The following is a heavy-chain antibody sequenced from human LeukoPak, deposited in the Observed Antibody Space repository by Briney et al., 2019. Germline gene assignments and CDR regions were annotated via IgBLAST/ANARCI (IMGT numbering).Heavy chain of an antibody. D-gene: IGHD2-2*02. CDR3: GYVGPIVVVPAAITTQPLFDY. CDR1: GFTFSSYA. J-gene: IGHJ4*02. Sequence: GGSLRLSCAASGFTFSSYAMSWVRQAPGKGLEWVSAISGSGGSTYYADSVKGRFTISRDNSKNTLYLQMNSLRAEDTAVYYCGYVGPIVVVPAAITTQPLFDYWGQGTLVTVSS. V-gene: IGHV3-23*01. CDR2: ISGSGGST.